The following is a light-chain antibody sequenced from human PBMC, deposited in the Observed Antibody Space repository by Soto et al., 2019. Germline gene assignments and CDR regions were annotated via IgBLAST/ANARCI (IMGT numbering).Light chain of an antibody. J-gene: IGKJ1*01. CDR1: QNINNY. CDR2: DAS. V-gene: IGKV1-33*01. Sequence: DIQMTQSPSSLSASVGDRATITCQASQNINNYLNWYQQKPGRAPKLLIYDASNLEAGVPSRFRGSGSGTDFTLTISSLQSEDFAVDYCQQYNNWPTFGQGTKVDIK. CDR3: QQYNNWPT.